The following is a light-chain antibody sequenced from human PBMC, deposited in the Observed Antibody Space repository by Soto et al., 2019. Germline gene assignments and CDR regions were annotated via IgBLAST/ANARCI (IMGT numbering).Light chain of an antibody. Sequence: QSALTQPASLSGSPGQSITISCTGTSSDIGAYDYVSWFQQHPGKAPKLMIFEVTNRPSGVSDRFSGSKSDNTASLTISGLQADDEADYFCTSYTTSSTWVFGGGTKVTVL. CDR3: TSYTTSSTWV. V-gene: IGLV2-14*01. J-gene: IGLJ3*02. CDR1: SSDIGAYDY. CDR2: EVT.